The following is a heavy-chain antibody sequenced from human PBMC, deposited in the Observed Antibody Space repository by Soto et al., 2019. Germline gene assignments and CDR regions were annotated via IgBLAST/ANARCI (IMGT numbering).Heavy chain of an antibody. V-gene: IGHV4-30-4*01. CDR2: AYYSGST. Sequence: KLHESGPGVVKPSETLSLTCTVSGDSINNNDYYWNWIRQTPGKGLEWIGYAYYSGSTYYIPSLKSRLSMSVDTSKNQSSLKLSSVTAADTAIYYCARMSYYYDKWYFDLWARGTLVTVSS. CDR3: ARMSYYYDKWYFDL. J-gene: IGHJ2*01. CDR1: GDSINNNDYY. D-gene: IGHD3-22*01.